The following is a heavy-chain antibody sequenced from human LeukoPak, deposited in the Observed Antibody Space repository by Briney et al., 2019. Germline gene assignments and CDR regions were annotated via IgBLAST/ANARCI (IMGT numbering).Heavy chain of an antibody. CDR1: RYTFSDYY. CDR2: INPNSGGT. J-gene: IGHJ5*02. V-gene: IGHV1-2*02. Sequence: ASMKVSCKASRYTFSDYYMHWVRQAPGQGLEWMGWINPNSGGTNYAQKFQGRVTMTRDTSISTFYMELNRLRSEDTAVYYCARGDDLSTGYYWFDPWGQGTLVTVSS. CDR3: ARGDDLSTGYYWFDP. D-gene: IGHD3-22*01.